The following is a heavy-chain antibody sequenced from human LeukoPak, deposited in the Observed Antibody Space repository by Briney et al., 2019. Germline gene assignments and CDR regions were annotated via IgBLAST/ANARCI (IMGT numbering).Heavy chain of an antibody. CDR3: VSGYYQYYFDY. J-gene: IGHJ4*02. V-gene: IGHV1-46*01. CDR2: INPSGGST. D-gene: IGHD3-22*01. Sequence: ASVKVSCKASGYTFTSYYMHWVRQAPGQGLEWMGIINPSGGSTSYAQKFQGRVTMTRDTSTSTVYMELSSLRSEDTAVYYRVSGYYQYYFDYWGQGTLVTVSS. CDR1: GYTFTSYY.